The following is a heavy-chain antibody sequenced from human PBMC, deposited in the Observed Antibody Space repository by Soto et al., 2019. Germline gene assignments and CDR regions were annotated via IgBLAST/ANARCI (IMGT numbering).Heavy chain of an antibody. CDR1: GFTFSTCA. D-gene: IGHD3-22*01. Sequence: QVQLVESGGGVVQPGRSLRLSCAAAGFTFSTCAMHWVRQAPGKGLEWVAVMSYDGSREFYADSVKGRFIISRDNSKNTLYLQMNSLRVEDTAVYYCAKGLVYYYDTEVYWGQGTLVTVSS. V-gene: IGHV3-30*18. J-gene: IGHJ4*02. CDR2: MSYDGSRE. CDR3: AKGLVYYYDTEVY.